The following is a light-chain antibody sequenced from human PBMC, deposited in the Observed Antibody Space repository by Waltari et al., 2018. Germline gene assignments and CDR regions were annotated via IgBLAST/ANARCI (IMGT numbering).Light chain of an antibody. CDR1: SSDVGGSTY. Sequence: QSALTQPRPVSGSPGQSVTISSTGTSSDVGGSTYVPRYQQHPGKAPKLIIYDVPKRPSGVPDRFSGSKSGNTASLTISGLQAEDEADYYCCSYGGSYSFVVFGGGTKLTVL. CDR2: DVP. J-gene: IGLJ2*01. CDR3: CSYGGSYSFVV. V-gene: IGLV2-11*01.